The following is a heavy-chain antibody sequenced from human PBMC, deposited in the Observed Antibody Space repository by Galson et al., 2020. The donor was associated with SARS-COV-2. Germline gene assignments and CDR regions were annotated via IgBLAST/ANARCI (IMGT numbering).Heavy chain of an antibody. CDR1: GFIFPTSA. CDR3: AKGGHYSAFDI. D-gene: IGHD3-3*01. V-gene: IGHV3-23*01. Sequence: GGSLRLSCVASGFIFPTSAMTWVRQAPGKGLEWVSTISGFGESTFSADSVKGRFTISRDNFRNTLYLQMNSLRAEDTAVYYCAKGGHYSAFDIWGQGTMVTVS. CDR2: ISGFGEST. J-gene: IGHJ3*02.